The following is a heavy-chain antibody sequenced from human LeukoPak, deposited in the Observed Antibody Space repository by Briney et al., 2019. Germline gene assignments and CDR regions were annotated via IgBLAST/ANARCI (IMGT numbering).Heavy chain of an antibody. V-gene: IGHV3-21*01. CDR2: ITSTSSYI. D-gene: IGHD3-22*01. Sequence: GGSLRLSCAASGFTFSNYNMNWVRQAPGKGLEWVSSITSTSSYIYYADSVKGRFTISRDNAKNSLYLQMNSLRAEDTAVYYCARVATMIVVVRDAFDIWGQGTMVTVSS. CDR3: ARVATMIVVVRDAFDI. CDR1: GFTFSNYN. J-gene: IGHJ3*02.